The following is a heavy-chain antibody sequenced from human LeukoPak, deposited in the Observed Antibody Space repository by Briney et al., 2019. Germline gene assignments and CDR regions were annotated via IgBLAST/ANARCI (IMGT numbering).Heavy chain of an antibody. V-gene: IGHV3-23*01. CDR3: AKRGGLPAAPDY. CDR2: ISNSGANI. CDR1: GFTFSSYA. Sequence: GGSLRLSCAASGFTFSSYAVSWVRQAPGKGLEWVSTISNSGANINYADSVKGRFTISRDNSKNTLFLQMNSLRAEDTAVYYCAKRGGLPAAPDYWGQGTLVTVSS. J-gene: IGHJ4*02. D-gene: IGHD2-2*01.